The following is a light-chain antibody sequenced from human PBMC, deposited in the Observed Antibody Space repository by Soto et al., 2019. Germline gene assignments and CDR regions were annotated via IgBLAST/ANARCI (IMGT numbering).Light chain of an antibody. CDR2: ANT. CDR1: SSNIGPTYD. Sequence: QSVLTQPPSVSCAPGQRVTISCTGSSSNIGPTYDVHWYQQLPGTAPKLLIYANTNRPSVVPDRFSGSKSGTSASLAITGLQAEDEADYFCQSYDSSLSGYVFGTGTKVTVL. CDR3: QSYDSSLSGYV. J-gene: IGLJ1*01. V-gene: IGLV1-40*01.